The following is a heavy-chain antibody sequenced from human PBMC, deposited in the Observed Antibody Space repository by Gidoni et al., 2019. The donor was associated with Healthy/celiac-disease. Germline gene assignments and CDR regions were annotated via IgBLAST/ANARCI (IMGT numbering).Heavy chain of an antibody. CDR3: AKSRGSGWLNPFDY. J-gene: IGHJ4*02. Sequence: EVQLLESGGGLVQPGGSLRLSCSASVFTFSSYAMSWVRQAPGKGLEWVSAISGSGGSTYYADSVKGRFTISRDNSKNTLYLQMNSLRAEDTAVYYCAKSRGSGWLNPFDYWGQGTLVTVSS. CDR1: VFTFSSYA. CDR2: ISGSGGST. D-gene: IGHD6-19*01. V-gene: IGHV3-23*01.